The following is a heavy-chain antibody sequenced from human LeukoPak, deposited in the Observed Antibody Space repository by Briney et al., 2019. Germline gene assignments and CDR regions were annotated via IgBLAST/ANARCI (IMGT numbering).Heavy chain of an antibody. V-gene: IGHV3-7*01. CDR1: GFTFSSYW. CDR3: ARDSGSGGP. CDR2: IKPDGSEK. J-gene: IGHJ5*02. Sequence: GGSLRLSCAASGFTFSSYWMSWVRQPPGKGLEWVAHIKPDGSEKNYVDSVKGRFTLFRDDAKNSVYLQMNSLRVEDTAVYYCARDSGSGGPWGQGTPVTVSS. D-gene: IGHD6-19*01.